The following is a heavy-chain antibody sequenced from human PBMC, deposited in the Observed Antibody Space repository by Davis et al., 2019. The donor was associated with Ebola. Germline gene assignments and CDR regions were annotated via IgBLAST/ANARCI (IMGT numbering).Heavy chain of an antibody. D-gene: IGHD5-18*01. CDR3: ARDWYSYGPYYYYYYGMDV. Sequence: GGSLRLSCAASGFTFSDYYMSWIRQAPGKGLEWVSYISSSGSTIYYADSVKGRFTISRDNAKNSLYLQMNSLRAEDTAVYYCARDWYSYGPYYYYYYGMDVWGQGTTVTVSS. J-gene: IGHJ6*02. CDR1: GFTFSDYY. CDR2: ISSSGSTI. V-gene: IGHV3-11*01.